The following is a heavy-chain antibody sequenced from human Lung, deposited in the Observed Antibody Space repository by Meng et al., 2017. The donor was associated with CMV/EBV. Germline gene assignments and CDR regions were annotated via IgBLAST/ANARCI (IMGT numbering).Heavy chain of an antibody. Sequence: GXSLRLSCAASGFTFSAYAMNWVRQAPGKGLEWVTSISTTSTYIYYADSVKGRFTISRDNAQNSVYLQMNSLSAEDTGVYYCARSWDGMDVWGQGTTVTVSS. CDR3: ARSWDGMDV. D-gene: IGHD6-13*01. CDR2: ISTTSTYI. V-gene: IGHV3-21*01. J-gene: IGHJ6*02. CDR1: GFTFSAYA.